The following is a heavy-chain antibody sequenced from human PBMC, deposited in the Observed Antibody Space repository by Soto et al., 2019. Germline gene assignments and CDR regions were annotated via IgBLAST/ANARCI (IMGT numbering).Heavy chain of an antibody. Sequence: LRLSCAASGFTFSSYAMSWARQAPGKGLEWVSAISGSGGSTYYADSVKGRFTISRDNSKNTLYLQMNSLRAEDTAVYYCAKDPNYYPNWFDPWGQGTLVTVSS. CDR2: ISGSGGST. J-gene: IGHJ5*02. D-gene: IGHD3-22*01. CDR3: AKDPNYYPNWFDP. V-gene: IGHV3-23*01. CDR1: GFTFSSYA.